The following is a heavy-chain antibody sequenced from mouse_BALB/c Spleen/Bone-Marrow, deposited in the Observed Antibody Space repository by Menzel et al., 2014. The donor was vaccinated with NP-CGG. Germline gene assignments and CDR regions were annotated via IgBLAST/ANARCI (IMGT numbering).Heavy chain of an antibody. J-gene: IGHJ1*01. CDR3: ARPGCYSYQDD. Sequence: EVKLVESGGGLVQPGGSLKLSCAASGFDFSGYWMTWVRQAPGKGLEWIGEINPDSSTINYTPSLKDKFIISRDNAKNAQYMQMRDVRSEDSSLCGCARPGCYSYQDDWGEGTTVTVTS. D-gene: IGHD1-2*01. CDR2: INPDSSTI. CDR1: GFDFSGYW. V-gene: IGHV4-1*02.